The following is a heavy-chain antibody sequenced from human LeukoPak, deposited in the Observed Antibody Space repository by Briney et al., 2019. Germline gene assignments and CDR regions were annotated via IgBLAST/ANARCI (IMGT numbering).Heavy chain of an antibody. V-gene: IGHV1-2*02. CDR2: INTHNGAT. Sequence: GASVKVSCKASKNTFTGYYIHWVRQAPGQGLEWMGWINTHNGATNYAQHFQGRVTMTTDTAVTTAYMDLDGLISDDAAVYFCARGPIGGLRKGFDIWGQGTLVTVSS. D-gene: IGHD1-26*01. CDR1: KNTFTGYY. J-gene: IGHJ4*02. CDR3: ARGPIGGLRKGFDI.